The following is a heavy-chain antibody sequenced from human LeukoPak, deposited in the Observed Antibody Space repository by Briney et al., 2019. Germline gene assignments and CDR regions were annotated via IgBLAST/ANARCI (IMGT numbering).Heavy chain of an antibody. V-gene: IGHV3-66*04. CDR3: SGLVPVYY. Sequence: GGSLRLSCAASELSVGTNYMSWVRHAPGKGLEWVSVIHSDGSKYYADSVKGRFTTSRDNSKNTLYLQMNSLRAEDTAVYYCSGLVPVYYWGQGTLVTVSS. CDR2: IHSDGSK. J-gene: IGHJ4*02. D-gene: IGHD2-2*01. CDR1: ELSVGTNY.